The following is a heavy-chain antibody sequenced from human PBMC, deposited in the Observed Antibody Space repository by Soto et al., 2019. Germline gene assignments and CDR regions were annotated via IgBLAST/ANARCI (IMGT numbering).Heavy chain of an antibody. D-gene: IGHD6-13*01. V-gene: IGHV1-69*08. CDR3: ARQYSSSWEPDRFDY. CDR2: IIPILSTA. J-gene: IGHJ4*02. Sequence: QVQLVQSGAEVKKPGSSVKVSCKASGGTFSSYTISWVRQAPGQGLEWMGRIIPILSTANYAQKFQGRVTITADKSTSTAYIELNSLRSDDTAVYYCARQYSSSWEPDRFDYWGQGTLVTVSS. CDR1: GGTFSSYT.